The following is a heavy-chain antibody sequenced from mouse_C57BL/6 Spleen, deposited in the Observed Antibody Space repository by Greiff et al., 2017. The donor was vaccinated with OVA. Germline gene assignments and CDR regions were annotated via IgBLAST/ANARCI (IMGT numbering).Heavy chain of an antibody. J-gene: IGHJ4*01. CDR2: IYPGDGDT. Sequence: VQLQQSGPELVKPGASVKISCKASGYAFSSSWMNWVKQRPGKGLEWIGRIYPGDGDTNYNGKFKGKATLTADKSSSTAYMQLSSLTSEDSAVYFCATYGNYSYYYAMDYWGQGTSVTVSS. V-gene: IGHV1-82*01. CDR3: ATYGNYSYYYAMDY. CDR1: GYAFSSSW. D-gene: IGHD2-1*01.